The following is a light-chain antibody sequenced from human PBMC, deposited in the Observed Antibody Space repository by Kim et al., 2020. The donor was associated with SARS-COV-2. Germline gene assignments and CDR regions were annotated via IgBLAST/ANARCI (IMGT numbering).Light chain of an antibody. CDR3: HQYNNWLGA. V-gene: IGKV3-15*01. J-gene: IGKJ3*01. Sequence: EIVMTQSPATLSVSPGERATLSCRASQSVSSNLAWYQQKPGQAPRLLIYGASTRATCIPARFSGSGSGTEFTLTISSLQSEDFALYYFHQYNNWLGAFGPGTKVDIK. CDR2: GAS. CDR1: QSVSSN.